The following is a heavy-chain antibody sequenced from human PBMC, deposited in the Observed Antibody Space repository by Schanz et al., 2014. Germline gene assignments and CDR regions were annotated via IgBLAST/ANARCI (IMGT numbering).Heavy chain of an antibody. Sequence: QVQLVQSGAEVKKPGASVKVSCQASGYTFTGYYMHWVRQAPGQGLEWVGWINPNSGGTNYPQRFQGRVTMTRDTSINTAYMELSRLGSDDTAVYYCAREKYYDGSGSSIFYYYGMDVWGQGTTVTVSS. J-gene: IGHJ6*02. D-gene: IGHD3-10*01. V-gene: IGHV1-2*02. CDR1: GYTFTGYY. CDR2: INPNSGGT. CDR3: AREKYYDGSGSSIFYYYGMDV.